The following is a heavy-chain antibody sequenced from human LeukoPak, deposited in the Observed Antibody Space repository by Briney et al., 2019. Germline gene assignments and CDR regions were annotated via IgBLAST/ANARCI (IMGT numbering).Heavy chain of an antibody. Sequence: ASVKVSCKASGGTFSSYAISWVRQAPGQGLEWMGWISAYTGNAEYAQKFQGRVTLTTDTSTNTAYMELGSLMSDDTAVYYCARYRLSDSPINGFDPWGQGTLVTVSS. CDR2: ISAYTGNA. CDR1: GGTFSSYA. J-gene: IGHJ5*02. CDR3: ARYRLSDSPINGFDP. V-gene: IGHV1-18*01. D-gene: IGHD3-22*01.